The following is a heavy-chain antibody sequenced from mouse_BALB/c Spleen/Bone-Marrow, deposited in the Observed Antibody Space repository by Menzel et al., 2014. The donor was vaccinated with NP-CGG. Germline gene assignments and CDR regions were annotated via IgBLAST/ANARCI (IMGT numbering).Heavy chain of an antibody. D-gene: IGHD2-3*01. CDR2: IRNKANGYTT. CDR3: ARDMGGLLFDY. CDR1: GFTFTDYY. Sequence: EVKLMESGGGLIQPGGSLRLSCAPSGFTFTDYYMTWVRQPPGKALEWLGFIRNKANGYTTEYSASVKGRFTISRDNSQSILYLQMNTLRAEDSATYYCARDMGGLLFDYWGQGTTLTVSS. J-gene: IGHJ2*01. V-gene: IGHV7-3*02.